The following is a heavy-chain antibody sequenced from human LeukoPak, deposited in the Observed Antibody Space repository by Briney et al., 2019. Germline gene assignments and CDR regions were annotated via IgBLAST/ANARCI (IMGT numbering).Heavy chain of an antibody. CDR3: AGARGCSGGSCYSDY. CDR2: IIPIFGTA. D-gene: IGHD2-15*01. J-gene: IGHJ4*02. V-gene: IGHV1-69*05. Sequence: ASVKVSCKASGGTFSSYAISWVRQAPGQGLEWVGGIIPIFGTANYAQKFQGRVTITTDESTSTAYMELSSLRSEDTAVYYCAGARGCSGGSCYSDYWGQGTLVTVSS. CDR1: GGTFSSYA.